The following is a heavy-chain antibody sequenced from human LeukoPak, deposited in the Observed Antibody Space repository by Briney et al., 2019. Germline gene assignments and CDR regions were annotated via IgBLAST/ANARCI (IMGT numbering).Heavy chain of an antibody. CDR3: ATYDFWSGGALTYYHGMGV. J-gene: IGHJ6*02. Sequence: GGSLRLSCAASGFTFSSYSMNWVRQAPGKGLEWVSSISSSSTYIFYADSLKGRFTISRDNAKNSLYLQMDSLRAEDTAVYYCATYDFWSGGALTYYHGMGVWGQGTTVTVSS. CDR2: ISSSSTYI. CDR1: GFTFSSYS. V-gene: IGHV3-21*01. D-gene: IGHD3-3*01.